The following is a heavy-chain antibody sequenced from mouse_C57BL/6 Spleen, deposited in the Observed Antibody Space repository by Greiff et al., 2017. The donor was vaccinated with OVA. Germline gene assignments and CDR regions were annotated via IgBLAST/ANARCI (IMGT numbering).Heavy chain of an antibody. J-gene: IGHJ4*01. Sequence: VQLVESGPGLVQPSQSLSITCTVSGFSLTSYGVHWVRQSPGKGLEWLGVIWSGGSTDYNAAFISRLSISKDNSKSQVFFKMNSLQADDTAIYYCARGDYDGAYAMDYWGQGTSVTVSS. CDR3: ARGDYDGAYAMDY. D-gene: IGHD2-4*01. CDR2: IWSGGST. V-gene: IGHV2-2*01. CDR1: GFSLTSYG.